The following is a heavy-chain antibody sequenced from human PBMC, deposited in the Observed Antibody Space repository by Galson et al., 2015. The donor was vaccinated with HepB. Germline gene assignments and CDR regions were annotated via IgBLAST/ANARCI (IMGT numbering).Heavy chain of an antibody. Sequence: PALVKPTQTLTLTCTFSGFSLSTSGMRVSWIRQPPGKALEWLARIDWDDDKFYSTSLKTRLTISKDTSKNQVVLTMTNMDPVDTATYYCARDSSRRGFDIWGQGTMVTVSS. CDR2: IDWDDDK. CDR1: GFSLSTSGMR. D-gene: IGHD6-13*01. J-gene: IGHJ3*02. CDR3: ARDSSRRGFDI. V-gene: IGHV2-70*04.